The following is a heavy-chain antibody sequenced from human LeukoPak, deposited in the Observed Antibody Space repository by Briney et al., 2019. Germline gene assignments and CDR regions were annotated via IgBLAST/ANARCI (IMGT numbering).Heavy chain of an antibody. CDR2: IYYSWST. CDR3: ARGEDASDAFDI. CDR1: GGSISSSSYY. V-gene: IGHV4-39*01. J-gene: IGHJ3*02. Sequence: SETLSLTCTVSGGSISSSSYYWGWIRQPPGKGLERIGSIYYSWSTYYNPSLKSRATISVDTSKNQFSLKLSSVTAADTAVYYCARGEDASDAFDIWGQGTMVTVSS.